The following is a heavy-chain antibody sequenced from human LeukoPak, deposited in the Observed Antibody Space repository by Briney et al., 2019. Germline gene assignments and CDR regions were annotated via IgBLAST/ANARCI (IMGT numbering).Heavy chain of an antibody. CDR3: AGITFGGVIVHD. Sequence: SETLSLTCAVYGGSFSGYYWSWIRQPPGKGLEWIGEINHSGSTNYNPSLKSRVTTSVDTSKNQFSLKLSSVTAADTAVYYCAGITFGGVIVHDWGQGTLVTVSS. D-gene: IGHD3-16*02. CDR2: INHSGST. CDR1: GGSFSGYY. V-gene: IGHV4-34*01. J-gene: IGHJ4*02.